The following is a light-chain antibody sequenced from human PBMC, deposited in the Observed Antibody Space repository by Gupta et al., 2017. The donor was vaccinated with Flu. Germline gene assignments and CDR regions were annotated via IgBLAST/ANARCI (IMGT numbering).Light chain of an antibody. V-gene: IGLV1-44*01. Sequence: RGTITSAGSCSTIGSNNLIWSPPCPEPAPNLLIYNDSRRISAVPARFSGSKSATSAAVATSWVQAEDEADYYCAAGDGSRNGCVFGSGTKVTVL. J-gene: IGLJ1*01. CDR2: NDS. CDR1: CSTIGSNN. CDR3: AAGDGSRNGCV.